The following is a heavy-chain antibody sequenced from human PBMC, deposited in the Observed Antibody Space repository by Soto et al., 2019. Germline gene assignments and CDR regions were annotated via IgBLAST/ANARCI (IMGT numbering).Heavy chain of an antibody. J-gene: IGHJ4*02. Sequence: GSLRLSCAASGFTFSNAWINWVRQAPGKGLEWVGRVKSKDDGGTTDFAAPVKGRFAISRDDSKNMVYLQMNSLRAEDTAVYYCAREPSSTGGFDYWGQGTLVTVSS. CDR2: VKSKDDGGTT. CDR3: AREPSSTGGFDY. D-gene: IGHD2-2*01. CDR1: GFTFSNAW. V-gene: IGHV3-15*07.